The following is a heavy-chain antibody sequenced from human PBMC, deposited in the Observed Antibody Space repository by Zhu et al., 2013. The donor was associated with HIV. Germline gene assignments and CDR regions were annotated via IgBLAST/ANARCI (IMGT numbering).Heavy chain of an antibody. CDR1: GYSFTSYW. Sequence: EVQLVQSGAEVKKPGESLKISCKGSGYSFTSYWINWVRQMPGKGLEWMGIIYPGDSDTRYSPSFQGQVTISADKSITTAYLQWSSLKASDTAMYYCARGGRGSDYYYGMDVVGPRGPRVTVSS. D-gene: IGHD3-16*01. CDR3: ARGGRGSDYYYGMDV. J-gene: IGHJ6*02. CDR2: IYPGDSDT. V-gene: IGHV5-51*01.